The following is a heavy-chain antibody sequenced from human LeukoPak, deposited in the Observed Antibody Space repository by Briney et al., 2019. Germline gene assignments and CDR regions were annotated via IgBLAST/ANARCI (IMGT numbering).Heavy chain of an antibody. CDR2: IYCSGGT. CDR3: ARSALAVGTYYMDV. Sequence: KPSETLSLTCSVSGGSISNYYWTWIRQPPGKGMEWIGYIYCSGGTNYNSSLKSRVTMSVDTSKNQFSLKLSSVTAADTAVYYCARSALAVGTYYMDVWGKGATVTVSS. J-gene: IGHJ6*03. D-gene: IGHD1-1*01. V-gene: IGHV4-59*01. CDR1: GGSISNYY.